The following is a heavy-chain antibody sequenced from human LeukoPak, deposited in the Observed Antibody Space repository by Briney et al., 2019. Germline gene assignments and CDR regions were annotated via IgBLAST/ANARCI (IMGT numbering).Heavy chain of an antibody. CDR1: GYRLSGYY. CDR3: ARWNDPTQNYYHYGMDV. D-gene: IGHD1-1*01. V-gene: IGHV1-2*02. J-gene: IGHJ6*02. Sequence: AASVKVSCKASGYRLSGYYMYWVRQAPGQGLEWMGWINPNSGGSKYAQKFQGRVTMTRDTSISTAYMELNSLRSDDTAVYYCARWNDPTQNYYHYGMDVWGQGTTVTVSS. CDR2: INPNSGGS.